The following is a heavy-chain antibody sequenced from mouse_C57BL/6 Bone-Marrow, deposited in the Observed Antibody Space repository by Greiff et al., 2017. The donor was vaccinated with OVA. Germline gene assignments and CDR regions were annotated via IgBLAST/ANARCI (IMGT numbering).Heavy chain of an antibody. D-gene: IGHD1-1*01. CDR2: IFPGSGST. CDR1: GYTFTSHW. V-gene: IGHV1-56*01. J-gene: IGHJ4*01. Sequence: QVQLKQSGPELVRPGASVKISCKAPGYTFTSHWMQWVRQRPGQGLEWIGEIFPGSGSTYYNEKFKGKATLTVDKSSSTAYMQLSRLPSEDSAVYFCAKSSTVVAPYYAMDYWGQGTSVTVSS. CDR3: AKSSTVVAPYYAMDY.